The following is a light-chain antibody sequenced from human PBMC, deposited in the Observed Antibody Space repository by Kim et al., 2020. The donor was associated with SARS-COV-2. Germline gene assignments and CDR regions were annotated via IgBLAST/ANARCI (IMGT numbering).Light chain of an antibody. CDR2: GAS. V-gene: IGKV3-15*01. Sequence: EIVMTQSPATLSVSPGERATLSCRASQSVGFKLAWYQQKPGQAPRLLIYGASTRATDIPARFSGSGSGTEFTHTITSLQCEDFAVYYFQQYKGRPTETFGQGTKLEI. J-gene: IGKJ2*01. CDR1: QSVGFK. CDR3: QQYKGRPTET.